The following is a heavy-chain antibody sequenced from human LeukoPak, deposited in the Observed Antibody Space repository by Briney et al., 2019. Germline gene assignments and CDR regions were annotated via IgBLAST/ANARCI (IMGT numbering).Heavy chain of an antibody. V-gene: IGHV4-34*01. CDR2: INHSGST. J-gene: IGHJ4*02. Sequence: PSETLSLTCAVYGGSFSGYYWSWIRQPPGKGLEWIGEINHSGSTNYNPSLKSRVTISVDTSKNQFSLKLSSVTAADTAVYYCARGSRDFRYCTNGVCLKGFDYWGQGTLVTVSS. CDR1: GGSFSGYY. CDR3: ARGSRDFRYCTNGVCLKGFDY. D-gene: IGHD2-8*01.